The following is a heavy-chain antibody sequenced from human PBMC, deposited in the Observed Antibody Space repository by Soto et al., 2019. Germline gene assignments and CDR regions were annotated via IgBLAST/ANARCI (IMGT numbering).Heavy chain of an antibody. D-gene: IGHD3-10*01. CDR3: ATDPRRRGISPHYYGMDV. V-gene: IGHV1-24*01. J-gene: IGHJ6*02. CDR2: FDPEDGET. CDR1: GYTLTELS. Sequence: QVQLVQSGAEVKKPGASVKVSCKVSGYTLTELSMHWVRQAPGKGLEWMGGFDPEDGETIYAQKFQGRVTMTEDTSTDTAYMELSSLRSEDTAVYYCATDPRRRGISPHYYGMDVWGQGTTVTVSS.